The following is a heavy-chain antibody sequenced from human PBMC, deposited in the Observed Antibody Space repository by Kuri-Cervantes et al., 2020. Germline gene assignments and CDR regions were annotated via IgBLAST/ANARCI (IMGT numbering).Heavy chain of an antibody. CDR3: ARVPPAGMDY. CDR2: VNHSGST. CDR1: GGSFSGYY. Sequence: TLSLTCAVYGGSFSGYYWSWIRQPPGKGLEWIGEVNHSGSTNYNPSLKSRVTISVDTSKNQFSLKLSSVTAADTAVYYCARVPPAGMDYWGQGTLVTVSS. D-gene: IGHD2-2*01. V-gene: IGHV4-34*01. J-gene: IGHJ4*02.